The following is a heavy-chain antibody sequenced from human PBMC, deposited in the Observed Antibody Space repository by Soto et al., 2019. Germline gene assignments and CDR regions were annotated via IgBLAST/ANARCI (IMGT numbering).Heavy chain of an antibody. J-gene: IGHJ4*02. CDR2: IYYSGST. Sequence: SETLSLTCTVSGGSISGADNYWSWIRQPPGKGLEWIGYIYYSGSTYYNPSLKSRVTMSVDTSKKQLSLKLSSVTAADTAVYYCGRDGYNGFDYWGQGTLVTVSS. V-gene: IGHV4-30-4*01. CDR3: GRDGYNGFDY. CDR1: GGSISGADNY. D-gene: IGHD5-12*01.